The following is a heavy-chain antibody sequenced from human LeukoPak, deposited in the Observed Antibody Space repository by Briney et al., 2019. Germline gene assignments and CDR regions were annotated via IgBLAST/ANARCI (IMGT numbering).Heavy chain of an antibody. Sequence: SVKVSCKASGGTFSSYAISWVRQAPGQGLEWMGRIIPILGIANYAQKFQGRVTITADKSTSTAYMELSSLRSEDTAVYYCASPRIRNVFDIWGQGTMVTVSS. J-gene: IGHJ3*02. CDR2: IIPILGIA. V-gene: IGHV1-69*04. CDR1: GGTFSSYA. D-gene: IGHD1-1*01. CDR3: ASPRIRNVFDI.